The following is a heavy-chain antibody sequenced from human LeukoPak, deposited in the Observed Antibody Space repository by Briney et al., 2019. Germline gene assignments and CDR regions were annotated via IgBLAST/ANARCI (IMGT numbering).Heavy chain of an antibody. CDR2: IRYDGSNK. J-gene: IGHJ3*02. V-gene: IGHV3-30*02. CDR1: GFTFSSYG. CDR3: AKDPETYYYDSSGYRPRPHPFDI. Sequence: SGGSLRLSCAASGFTFSSYGMHWVRQAPGKGLEWVAFIRYDGSNKYYADSVKGRFTISRDNSKNTLYPQMNSLRAEDTAVYYCAKDPETYYYDSSGYRPRPHPFDIWGQGTMVTVSS. D-gene: IGHD3-22*01.